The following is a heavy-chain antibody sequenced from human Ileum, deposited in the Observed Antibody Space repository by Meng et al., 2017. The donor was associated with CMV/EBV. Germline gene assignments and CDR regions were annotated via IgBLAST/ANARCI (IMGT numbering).Heavy chain of an antibody. D-gene: IGHD2-2*01. CDR3: ARQQNQLLPVPEYYYGMDV. V-gene: IGHV3-21*06. CDR2: TSASSSFT. Sequence: GESLKISCAASGFTFSSYGMNWVRQAPGKGLEWVAYTSASSSFTYYADSVRGRFSISRDNANSSLYLKMNSLRSDDTAVYYCARQQNQLLPVPEYYYGMDVWGQGTMVTVSS. J-gene: IGHJ6*02. CDR1: GFTFSSYG.